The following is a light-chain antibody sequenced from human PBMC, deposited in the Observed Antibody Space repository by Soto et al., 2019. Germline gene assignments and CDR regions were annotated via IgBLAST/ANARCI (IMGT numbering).Light chain of an antibody. CDR1: QTVSSSY. CDR3: QQFGFSMYS. J-gene: IGKJ2*01. V-gene: IGKV3-20*01. Sequence: EVVLTQTPGTLSLSPGERAALSCRASQTVSSSYLAWFHQKPGQAPRLLIYATSSRATGVPDRFSGSGSGTDFTLTISRLEPEDFAVYYCQQFGFSMYSFGQGTKLEIK. CDR2: ATS.